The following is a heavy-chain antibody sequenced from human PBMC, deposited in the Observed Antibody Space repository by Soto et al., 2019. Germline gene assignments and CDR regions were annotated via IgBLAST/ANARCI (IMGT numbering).Heavy chain of an antibody. Sequence: ASVKVSCKASGYTFTGYYMHWVRQAPGQGLEWMGWSNPNSGGTNYAQKFQGWVTMTRDKSISTAYMELSRLRSDDTAVYYCARDRGQGRYYYDSSGYYDYWGQGTLVTVSS. V-gene: IGHV1-2*04. J-gene: IGHJ4*02. CDR2: SNPNSGGT. D-gene: IGHD3-22*01. CDR3: ARDRGQGRYYYDSSGYYDY. CDR1: GYTFTGYY.